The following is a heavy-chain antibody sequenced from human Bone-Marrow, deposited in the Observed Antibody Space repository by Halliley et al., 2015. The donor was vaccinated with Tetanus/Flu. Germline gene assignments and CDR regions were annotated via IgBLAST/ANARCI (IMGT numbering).Heavy chain of an antibody. CDR2: IYPGDSDS. CDR3: ARDTRGYYYHFDY. Sequence: LEWMGVIYPGDSDSRYRPSFQGQVTISADKSISTAYLQWSSLKASDTAMYFCARDTRGYYYHFDYWGQGTLVTVSS. V-gene: IGHV5-51*01. D-gene: IGHD3-22*01. J-gene: IGHJ4*02.